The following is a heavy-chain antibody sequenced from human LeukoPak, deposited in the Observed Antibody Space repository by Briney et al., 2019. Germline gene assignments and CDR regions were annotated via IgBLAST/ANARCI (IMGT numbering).Heavy chain of an antibody. J-gene: IGHJ4*02. V-gene: IGHV3-7*03. CDR1: GFTFSNYW. D-gene: IGHD1-26*01. Sequence: GGSLRLSCAASGFTFSNYWMTWVRQAPGEGLEWVAHMKQNGREAYYVDSVKGRFTISRDNAKNSLFLQMNSLRAEDTAVYYCARDATYCLDCWGQGTLVTVSS. CDR2: MKQNGREA. CDR3: ARDATYCLDC.